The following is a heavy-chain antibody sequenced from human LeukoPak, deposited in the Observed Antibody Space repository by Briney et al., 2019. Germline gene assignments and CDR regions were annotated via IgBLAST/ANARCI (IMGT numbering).Heavy chain of an antibody. CDR3: ATIKRGSIFGYFDF. D-gene: IGHD5-18*01. V-gene: IGHV4-59*11. CDR1: GGSISSHY. Sequence: SETLSLTCTVSGGSISSHYWTWIRQPPGKGLEWIAYLFDSVNTKDNPSLQSRLTLSADTSKNQFSLRLSSVTAADTAVYYCATIKRGSIFGYFDFWGQGIKVTVSS. J-gene: IGHJ4*02. CDR2: LFDSVNT.